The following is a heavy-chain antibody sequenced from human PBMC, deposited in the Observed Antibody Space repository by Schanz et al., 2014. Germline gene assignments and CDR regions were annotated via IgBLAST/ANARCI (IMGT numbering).Heavy chain of an antibody. J-gene: IGHJ3*02. CDR3: AKGRFGELSAFDI. Sequence: VQLLESGGGLVQPGGSLRLSCATSGFIFRSFGIHWVRQAPGKGLEWVAVIWSGGTNEYYADSVKGRFTISGDSSKNTLYLQMNSLRAEDTAVYYCAKGRFGELSAFDIWGQGTMVTVSS. CDR1: GFIFRSFG. CDR2: IWSGGTNE. D-gene: IGHD3-10*01. V-gene: IGHV3-33*06.